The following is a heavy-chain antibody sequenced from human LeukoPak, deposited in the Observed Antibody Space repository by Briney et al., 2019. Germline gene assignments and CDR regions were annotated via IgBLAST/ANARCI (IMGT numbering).Heavy chain of an antibody. CDR3: ARGGFPVHYYYMDV. Sequence: GGSLRLSCAASGFTFSSYWMHWVRQAPGKGLVWVSRINSDGSRTSYADSVKGRFTISRDNAKNTLYLQMNSLRVEDTAVYYCARGGFPVHYYYMDVWGKGTTVTISS. J-gene: IGHJ6*03. D-gene: IGHD5-12*01. CDR1: GFTFSSYW. CDR2: INSDGSRT. V-gene: IGHV3-74*01.